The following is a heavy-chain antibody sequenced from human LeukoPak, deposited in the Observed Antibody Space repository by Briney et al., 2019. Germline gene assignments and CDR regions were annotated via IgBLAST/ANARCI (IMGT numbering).Heavy chain of an antibody. Sequence: GGSLRLSCVASGFNMGSYWMSWVRQTPGKGLEWVANIKQDESEKYYVESVKGRFTISRDNAQNSVNLQMNNLRVEDTALYYCARVGISEWLLEDYWGQGTLVIVSS. CDR1: GFNMGSYW. D-gene: IGHD3-3*01. CDR2: IKQDESEK. J-gene: IGHJ4*02. CDR3: ARVGISEWLLEDY. V-gene: IGHV3-7*01.